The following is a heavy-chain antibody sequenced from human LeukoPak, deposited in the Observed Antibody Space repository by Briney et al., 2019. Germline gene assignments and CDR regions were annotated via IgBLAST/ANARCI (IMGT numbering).Heavy chain of an antibody. D-gene: IGHD6-13*01. J-gene: IGHJ4*02. CDR1: GFSFNKYA. V-gene: IGHV3-30-3*01. Sequence: PGGSLRLSCATSGFSFNKYAIHWVRQAPGKGLEWVALMSYDGRTEYYIDSVKGRFTISRDNSKSTVFPQMNSLRDEDTAVYFCARDVAEDGIFYYLDYWGQGTLVTVSS. CDR2: MSYDGRTE. CDR3: ARDVAEDGIFYYLDY.